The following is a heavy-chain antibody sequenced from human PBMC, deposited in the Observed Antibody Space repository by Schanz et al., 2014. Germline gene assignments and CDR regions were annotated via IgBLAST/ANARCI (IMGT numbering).Heavy chain of an antibody. V-gene: IGHV3-11*01. CDR1: GFTFSDYY. CDR2: IGGSGDST. Sequence: QVQLVESGGGLVKPGGSLRLSCAASGFTFSDYYMSWIRQAPGKGLEWVSGIGGSGDSTHYAESVKGRFTISRDNAKNSLYLQMNSLRAEDTAVYYCAREVGLYDRGWFDPWGQGTLVTVSS. D-gene: IGHD3-22*01. CDR3: AREVGLYDRGWFDP. J-gene: IGHJ5*02.